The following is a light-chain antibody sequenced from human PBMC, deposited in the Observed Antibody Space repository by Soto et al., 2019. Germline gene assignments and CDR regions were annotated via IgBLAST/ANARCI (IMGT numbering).Light chain of an antibody. Sequence: EIGLTQSPGTLSLSPGERATLSCRASQSVSSNYLAWYQQKPGQAPRLLIYGASSRATGIPDRFSGSGSATDFTLTISRLEPEDFAVYYCQRYGTSPPLTFGGGTKVDI. CDR2: GAS. V-gene: IGKV3-20*01. CDR3: QRYGTSPPLT. CDR1: QSVSSNY. J-gene: IGKJ4*01.